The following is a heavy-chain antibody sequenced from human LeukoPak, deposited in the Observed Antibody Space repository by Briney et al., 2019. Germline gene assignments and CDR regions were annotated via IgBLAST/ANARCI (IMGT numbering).Heavy chain of an antibody. Sequence: PSETLSLTCSVSGASISGNRWNWIRQAPGKGLEWIGYVYDSTITNYNPSLKSRVTISADTSKSQFALNLSSLTAADTAVYYCARGFTVRGGAFDLWGQGTMVFVSS. J-gene: IGHJ3*01. V-gene: IGHV4-59*01. D-gene: IGHD3-10*01. CDR3: ARGFTVRGGAFDL. CDR2: VYDSTIT. CDR1: GASISGNR.